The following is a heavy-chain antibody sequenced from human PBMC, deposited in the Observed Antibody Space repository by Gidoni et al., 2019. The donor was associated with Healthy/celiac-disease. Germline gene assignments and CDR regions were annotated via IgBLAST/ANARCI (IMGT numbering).Heavy chain of an antibody. CDR1: GGSISSGSYY. Sequence: QVQLQESGPGLVKPSQTLSLTCTVSGGSISSGSYYWSWIRQPAGKGLEWIGRIYTSGSTNYNPSLKSRVTISVDTSKNQFSLKLSSVTAADTAVYYCARGAGGNWFDPWGQGTLVTVSS. V-gene: IGHV4-61*02. J-gene: IGHJ5*02. CDR2: IYTSGST. CDR3: ARGAGGNWFDP.